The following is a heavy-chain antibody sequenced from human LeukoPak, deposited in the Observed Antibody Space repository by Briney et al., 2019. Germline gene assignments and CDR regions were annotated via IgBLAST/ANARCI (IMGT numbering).Heavy chain of an antibody. Sequence: SETLSLTCTVSGVSINHYYWSWIRQSAGKGLEWIGRIYTSGNSDYNPSLKSRVAMSIDTSKNQFSLQLRSVTAADTAVYYCARGRNGGDNYGQNWFDPWGQGALVTVSS. CDR3: ARGRNGGDNYGQNWFDP. J-gene: IGHJ5*02. CDR1: GVSINHYY. D-gene: IGHD5-18*01. CDR2: IYTSGNS. V-gene: IGHV4-4*07.